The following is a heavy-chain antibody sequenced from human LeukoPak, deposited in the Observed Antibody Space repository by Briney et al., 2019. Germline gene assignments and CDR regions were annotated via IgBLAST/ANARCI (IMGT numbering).Heavy chain of an antibody. CDR3: AKDRLPDGRWSLDY. CDR1: GFTFSTYA. J-gene: IGHJ4*02. V-gene: IGHV3-23*01. Sequence: GGSLRLSCAASGFTFSTYAMNWVRQAPGKGLEWVSGIYGCGGGIQYADSVKGRFTISRDNSKNTLYLQMNSLRAEDTALYYCAKDRLPDGRWSLDYWGQGTLVTVSS. D-gene: IGHD6-13*01. CDR2: IYGCGGGI.